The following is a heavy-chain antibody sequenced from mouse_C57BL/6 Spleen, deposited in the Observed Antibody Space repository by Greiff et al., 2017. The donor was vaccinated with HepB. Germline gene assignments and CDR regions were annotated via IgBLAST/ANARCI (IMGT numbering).Heavy chain of an antibody. CDR2: INPSNGGT. Sequence: QVQLQQPGTELVKPGASVKLSCKASGYTFTSYWMHWVKQRPGQGLEWIGNINPSNGGTNYNEKFKSKATLTVDKSSSTAYMQLSSLTSEDSAVYYCARRGENYYGSSPHAMDYWGQGTSVTVSS. V-gene: IGHV1-53*01. J-gene: IGHJ4*01. CDR1: GYTFTSYW. CDR3: ARRGENYYGSSPHAMDY. D-gene: IGHD1-1*01.